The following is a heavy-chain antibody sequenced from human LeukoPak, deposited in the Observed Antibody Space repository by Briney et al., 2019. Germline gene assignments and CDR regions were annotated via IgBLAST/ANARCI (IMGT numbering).Heavy chain of an antibody. CDR3: ARLLPRTGTTAYFFHNDMNV. Sequence: SETLSLTCGVYGVASSGNYWNWIRQSPGRGLEWIGEIDPSGSANYNQSPKSRVIISIDTTKNQFSLKLNSVTAADTADYYCARLLPRTGTTAYFFHNDMNVWGKGTTVTVSS. CDR2: IDPSGSA. D-gene: IGHD1-1*01. V-gene: IGHV4-34*01. CDR1: GVASSGNY. J-gene: IGHJ6*03.